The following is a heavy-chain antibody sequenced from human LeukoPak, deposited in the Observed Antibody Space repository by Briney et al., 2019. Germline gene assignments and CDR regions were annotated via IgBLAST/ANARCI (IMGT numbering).Heavy chain of an antibody. CDR1: GYTLTELS. CDR3: ATYGRWEDGAFDI. V-gene: IGHV1-24*01. D-gene: IGHD1-26*01. Sequence: ASVKVSCKVSGYTLTELSMHWVRQAPGKGLEWMGGFDPEDGETIYAQKFQGRVTMTEDTSTDTAYMDLSSLRSEDTAVYYCATYGRWEDGAFDIWGQGTMVTVSS. CDR2: FDPEDGET. J-gene: IGHJ3*02.